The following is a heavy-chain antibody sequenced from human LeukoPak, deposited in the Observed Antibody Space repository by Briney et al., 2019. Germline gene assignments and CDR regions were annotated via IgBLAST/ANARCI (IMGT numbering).Heavy chain of an antibody. CDR3: ARDPAYSGNSGY. V-gene: IGHV3-48*01. CDR2: ISSSSSTI. Sequence: PGGSLRLSCAASGFTFSSYSMNWVRQAPGKGLEWVSYISSSSSTIYYADSLKSRFTISRDNAKNSLYLQMNSLRAEDTAVYYCARDPAYSGNSGYWGQGTLVTVSS. CDR1: GFTFSSYS. J-gene: IGHJ4*02. D-gene: IGHD5-12*01.